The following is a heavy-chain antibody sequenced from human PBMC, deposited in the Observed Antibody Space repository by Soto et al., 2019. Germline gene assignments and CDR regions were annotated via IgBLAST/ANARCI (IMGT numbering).Heavy chain of an antibody. V-gene: IGHV1-69*06. Sequence: QVQLVQSGAEVKKPGSSVKVSCKTSGGSQATSWVRQAPGHGPEWLRGIIGVFPTTNKAEKFEGRVTITADKSTGTAYMELSTLTSVDTAVYYCATVGPPLSGAFTYGYEGPFDYWGQGILVIVSS. CDR1: GGSQA. CDR3: ATVGPPLSGAFTYGYEGPFDY. J-gene: IGHJ4*02. CDR2: IIGVFPTT. D-gene: IGHD5-18*01.